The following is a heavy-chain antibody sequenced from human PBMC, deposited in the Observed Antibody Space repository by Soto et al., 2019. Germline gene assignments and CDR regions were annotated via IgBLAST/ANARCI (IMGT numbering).Heavy chain of an antibody. J-gene: IGHJ4*02. V-gene: IGHV4-61*01. CDR3: ARSVFYFGGDCYSGFDY. D-gene: IGHD2-21*02. Sequence: SETLSLTCTVSGGSVSSGSYYWSWIRQPPGKGLEWIGYIYYSGSTNYNPSLKSRVTISVDTSKNQFSLKLSSVTAADTAVYYCARSVFYFGGDCYSGFDYWGQGTLVTVSS. CDR2: IYYSGST. CDR1: GGSVSSGSYY.